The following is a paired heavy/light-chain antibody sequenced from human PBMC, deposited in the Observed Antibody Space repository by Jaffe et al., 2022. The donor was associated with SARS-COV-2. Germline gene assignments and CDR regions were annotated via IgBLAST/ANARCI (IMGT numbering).Light chain of an antibody. Sequence: DIQMTQSPSSLSASVGDRVTITCRASQGISNYLAWYQQKPGKVPKLLIYAASTLQSGVPSRFSGSGSGTDFTLTISSLQPEDVATYYCQKYNSARWPFGQGTKVEIK. CDR1: QGISNY. J-gene: IGKJ1*01. V-gene: IGKV1-27*01. CDR2: AAS. CDR3: QKYNSARWP.
Heavy chain of an antibody. D-gene: IGHD3-9*01. V-gene: IGHV4-38-2*02. CDR2: IYHSGST. J-gene: IGHJ4*02. CDR1: GYSISSGYY. Sequence: QVQLQESGPGLVKPSETLSLTCTVSGYSISSGYYWGWIRQPPGKGLEWIGSIYHSGSTYYNPSLKSRVTISVDTSKNQFSLKLSSVTAADTAVYYCARDPPWNDILTYYFDYWGQGTLVTVSS. CDR3: ARDPPWNDILTYYFDY.